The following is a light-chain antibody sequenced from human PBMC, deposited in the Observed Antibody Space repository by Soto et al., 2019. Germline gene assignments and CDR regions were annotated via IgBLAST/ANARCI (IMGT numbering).Light chain of an antibody. CDR2: EVS. CDR1: RSDGGGYNY. Sequence: QLVLTQPASVSGSPGQSIAISCTGTRSDGGGYNYVSWYQQLPGKAPKLLISEVSNRPSGVYHRFSGSKSGNTASLTISGLQSEDDADYYCSAYRPGGPFVFGTGTKLTFL. V-gene: IGLV2-14*01. J-gene: IGLJ1*01. CDR3: SAYRPGGPFV.